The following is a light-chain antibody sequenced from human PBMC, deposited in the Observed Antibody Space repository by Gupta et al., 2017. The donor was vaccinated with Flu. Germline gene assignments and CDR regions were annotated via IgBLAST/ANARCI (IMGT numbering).Light chain of an antibody. CDR1: QGIRGW. V-gene: IGKV1-12*01. Sequence: DIQMTQSPSAVSASVGDSITITCRASQGIRGWLAWYQQKPGKAPKVLIYATSSLQRGVPSRFSGSGSGTDFTLTISSLQPEDFAVYYCQQAASYPLTFGGGTKVEIK. J-gene: IGKJ4*01. CDR2: ATS. CDR3: QQAASYPLT.